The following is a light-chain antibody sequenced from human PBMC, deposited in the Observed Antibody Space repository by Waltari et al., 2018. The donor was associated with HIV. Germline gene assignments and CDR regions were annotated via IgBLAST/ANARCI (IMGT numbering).Light chain of an antibody. Sequence: SSELTQDPAVSVALVQTVRLTCQGSSLRSHYASWYQQKPGQAPVPLIYGKKHRPSVIPDRFSGSSAGKTASVTITGAQAEDEADYYCNSRDSRDNHLVFGGGTKLTVL. J-gene: IGLJ3*02. V-gene: IGLV3-19*01. CDR3: NSRDSRDNHLV. CDR2: GKK. CDR1: SLRSHY.